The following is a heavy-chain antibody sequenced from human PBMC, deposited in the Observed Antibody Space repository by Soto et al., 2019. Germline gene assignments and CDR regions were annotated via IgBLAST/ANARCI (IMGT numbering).Heavy chain of an antibody. CDR3: AKFKSDYVFYFQH. CDR2: ISYDGSNK. V-gene: IGHV3-30*18. CDR1: GFTFSSYG. Sequence: QVQLVESGGGVVQPGRSLRLSCAASGFTFSSYGMHWVRQAPGKGLEWVAVISYDGSNKYYADSVKGRFTISRDNSKNTLYLQMNSLTAEDTAVYYCAKFKSDYVFYFQHWGQGTLVTVSS. J-gene: IGHJ1*01. D-gene: IGHD3-16*01.